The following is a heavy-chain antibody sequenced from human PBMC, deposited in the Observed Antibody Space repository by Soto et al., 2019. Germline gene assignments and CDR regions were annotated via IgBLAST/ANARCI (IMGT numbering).Heavy chain of an antibody. Sequence: SVKVSCKASGGTFSSYAISWVRQAPGQGLEWMGGIIPIFGTANYAQKFQGRVTITADESTSTAYMELSGLRSEDTAVYYCARAPTGDWHHFDPWGQGTLVTVSS. CDR2: IIPIFGTA. CDR1: GGTFSSYA. CDR3: ARAPTGDWHHFDP. V-gene: IGHV1-69*13. J-gene: IGHJ5*02. D-gene: IGHD3-16*01.